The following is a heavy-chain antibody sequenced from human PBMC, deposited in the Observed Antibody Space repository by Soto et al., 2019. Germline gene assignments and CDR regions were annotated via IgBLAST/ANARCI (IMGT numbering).Heavy chain of an antibody. V-gene: IGHV4-34*01. CDR2: INHSGSA. J-gene: IGHJ4*02. D-gene: IGHD1-26*01. CDR1: GGSFSGYI. CDR3: ARGLISGSHYSGGWYYFDS. Sequence: QVQLQQSGAGLLKPSETLSLTCDVYGGSFSGYIWTWIRQTPGKGLQWIGQINHSGSANYNPSLKSRVTISVHTSNSQFSLELSSGTAADTAVYYCARGLISGSHYSGGWYYFDSWGQGTQVTVSS.